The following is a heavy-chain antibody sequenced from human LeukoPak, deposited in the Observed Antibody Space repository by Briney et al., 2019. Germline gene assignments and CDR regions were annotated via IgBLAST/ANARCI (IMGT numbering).Heavy chain of an antibody. CDR2: ISAYNGNT. V-gene: IGHV1-18*01. D-gene: IGHD2-15*01. CDR1: GYTFTSYG. Sequence: GASVKVSCKASGYTFTSYGISWVRQAPGQGLEWMGWISAYNGNTNYAQKFQGRVTITADESTSTAYMELSSLRSEDTAVYYCAREVVRGRVVAATPYYYYMDVWGKGTTVTISS. J-gene: IGHJ6*03. CDR3: AREVVRGRVVAATPYYYYMDV.